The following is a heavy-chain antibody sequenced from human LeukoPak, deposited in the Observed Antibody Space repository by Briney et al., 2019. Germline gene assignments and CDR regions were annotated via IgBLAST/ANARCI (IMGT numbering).Heavy chain of an antibody. J-gene: IGHJ4*02. CDR2: ISSSSSMI. CDR3: ARDYGDLPARVPYFDY. Sequence: WGSLRLSCAASGFTFSSYSMNWVRQAPVKGLEWVSYISSSSSMIYYADSVKGRFTISRDNAKNSPYLQMKSLRDEDTAIYYCARDYGDLPARVPYFDYWGQGTLVTVSS. V-gene: IGHV3-48*02. D-gene: IGHD4-17*01. CDR1: GFTFSSYS.